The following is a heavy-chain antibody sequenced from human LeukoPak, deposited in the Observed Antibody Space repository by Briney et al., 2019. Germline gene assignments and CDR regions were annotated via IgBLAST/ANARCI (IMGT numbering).Heavy chain of an antibody. CDR3: ARRSPISGATIRYYYYYYTDV. CDR1: GYTFTSYD. D-gene: IGHD1-26*01. V-gene: IGHV1-8*01. J-gene: IGHJ6*03. CDR2: LNPNSGNT. Sequence: ASVKVSCKASGYTFTSYDINWVRKATGQGPEWMGWLNPNSGNTGYAQKFQGRVTMTRNTSISTAYMELSSLRSEDTAVYYFARRSPISGATIRYYYYYYTDVWGKGTTVTVSS.